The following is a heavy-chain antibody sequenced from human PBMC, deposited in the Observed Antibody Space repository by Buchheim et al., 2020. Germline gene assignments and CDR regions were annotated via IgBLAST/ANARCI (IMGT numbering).Heavy chain of an antibody. D-gene: IGHD3-10*01. CDR2: IWYDGSNK. V-gene: IGHV3-33*01. Sequence: QVQLVESGGGVVQPGRSLRLSCAASGFTFSSYGMHWVRQAPGKGLEWVAVIWYDGSNKYYADSVKGRFTISRDNSKNPLYLQMNSLRAEDTAVYYCARFSRYYGSGSYSAYGMDVWGQGTT. CDR3: ARFSRYYGSGSYSAYGMDV. CDR1: GFTFSSYG. J-gene: IGHJ6*02.